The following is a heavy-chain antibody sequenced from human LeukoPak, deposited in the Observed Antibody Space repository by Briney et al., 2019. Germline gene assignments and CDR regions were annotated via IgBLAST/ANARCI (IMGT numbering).Heavy chain of an antibody. J-gene: IGHJ1*01. CDR3: ASAGRLEGGIVVVVTTTR. D-gene: IGHD2-15*01. CDR1: GFTFSGSA. Sequence: PGGSLRLYCAASGFTFSGSAMHWVRQASGKGLEWVGRIRSKANSYATAYAASVKGRFTISRDDSKNTAYLQMNSLKTEDTAVYYCASAGRLEGGIVVVVTTTRWGQGTLVTVSS. V-gene: IGHV3-73*01. CDR2: IRSKANSYAT.